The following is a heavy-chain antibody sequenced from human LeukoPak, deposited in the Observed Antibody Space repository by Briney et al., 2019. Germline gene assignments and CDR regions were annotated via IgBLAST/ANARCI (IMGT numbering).Heavy chain of an antibody. CDR2: ISGSGGST. CDR1: GFTFSSYA. CDR3: AKSVKACGGDCYRWAPLGYYFDY. J-gene: IGHJ4*02. D-gene: IGHD2-21*02. V-gene: IGHV3-23*01. Sequence: RGSLRLSCAASGFTFSSYAMSWVRQAPGKGLDWDSAISGSGGSTYYADSVKGRFTISRDNSKNTLYLQMNSLRAEDTAVYYCAKSVKACGGDCYRWAPLGYYFDYWGQGTLVTVSS.